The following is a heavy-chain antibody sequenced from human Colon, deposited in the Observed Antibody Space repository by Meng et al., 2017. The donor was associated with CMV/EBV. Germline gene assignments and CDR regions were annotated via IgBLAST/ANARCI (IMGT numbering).Heavy chain of an antibody. CDR3: ASSKGHPDPVTGSATYHYHGLDV. V-gene: IGHV4-30-4*01. D-gene: IGHD2-21*02. CDR2: IYNTGSP. CDR1: GVSINSDDYR. J-gene: IGHJ6*02. Sequence: SETLSLTCIVSGVSINSDDYRWTWLRQSPGKGLEWLGSIYNTGSPYSNPSLRSRLSISLDTSNNQFSLRLSSVTAADTAVYYCASSKGHPDPVTGSATYHYHGLDVWGQGTTVTVSS.